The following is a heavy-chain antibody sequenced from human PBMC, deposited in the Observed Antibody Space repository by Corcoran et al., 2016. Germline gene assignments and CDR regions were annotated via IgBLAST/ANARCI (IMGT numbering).Heavy chain of an antibody. V-gene: IGHV3-30*18. Sequence: QVQLVESGGGVVQPGRSLRLSCAASGFIFSSSGMHWVRQAPGKGLEWVAVISYDGSNKYYADSVKGRFTVSRDNFKKTWYLQMNSLRAEDTAVYYCAKEGEEDYWGQGALVTVSS. D-gene: IGHD3-16*01. CDR2: ISYDGSNK. CDR3: AKEGEEDY. J-gene: IGHJ4*02. CDR1: GFIFSSSG.